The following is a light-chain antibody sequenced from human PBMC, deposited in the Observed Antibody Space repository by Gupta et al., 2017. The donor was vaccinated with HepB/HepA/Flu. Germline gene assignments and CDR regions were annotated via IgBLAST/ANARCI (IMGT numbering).Light chain of an antibody. CDR2: FST. CDR3: QCYDSSLSPAHVV. CDR1: SANIGAGYD. Sequence: QSVLTQPPPVSGAPGQSVTISCNGSSANIGAGYDVYWYYQLPGTAPKLLIYFSTKRPSGVPDRVSASKSGTSASLAITGLQAEDEADYYCQCYDSSLSPAHVVFGGGTKLTVL. J-gene: IGLJ3*02. V-gene: IGLV1-40*01.